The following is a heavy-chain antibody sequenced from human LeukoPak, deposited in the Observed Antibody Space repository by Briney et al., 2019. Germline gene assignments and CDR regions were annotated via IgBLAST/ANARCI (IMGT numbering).Heavy chain of an antibody. V-gene: IGHV1-18*01. CDR3: ARALLWFGEPSHIDY. J-gene: IGHJ4*02. D-gene: IGHD3-10*01. CDR2: ITAYNDNT. Sequence: GSVKVSCKASGYTFTSYGISWVRQAPGQGLEWMGWITAYNDNTNYAQKLQGRVTMTTDTSTSTAYMELRSLRSDDTAVYYCARALLWFGEPSHIDYWGQGTLVTAS. CDR1: GYTFTSYG.